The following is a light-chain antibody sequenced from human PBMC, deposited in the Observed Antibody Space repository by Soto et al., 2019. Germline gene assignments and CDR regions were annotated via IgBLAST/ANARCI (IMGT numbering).Light chain of an antibody. CDR3: QQYGTSPPIT. J-gene: IGKJ5*01. CDR2: GAS. V-gene: IGKV3-20*01. CDR1: QSVSSSY. Sequence: EIVLTQSPGTLSLSPGERATLFCRASQSVSSSYLAWYQQKPGQAPRLLIYGASSRATGIPDRFSGSGSGTVFTLTITRLEPEDFAVYYCQQYGTSPPITFGQGTRLEIK.